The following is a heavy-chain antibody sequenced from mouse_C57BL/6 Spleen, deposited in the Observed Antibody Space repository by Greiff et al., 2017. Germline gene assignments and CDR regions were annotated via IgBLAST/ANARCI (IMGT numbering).Heavy chain of an antibody. CDR1: GYTFTSYW. Sequence: QVQLQQPGAELVRPGTSVKLSCKASGYTFTSYWMHWVKQRPGQGLEWIGVIDPSDSYTNYKQKFKGKATLTVDTSSSTAYMQLSSLTSEDSAVYYCAREAPFDYWGQGTTLTVSS. V-gene: IGHV1-59*01. CDR3: AREAPFDY. CDR2: IDPSDSYT. J-gene: IGHJ2*01.